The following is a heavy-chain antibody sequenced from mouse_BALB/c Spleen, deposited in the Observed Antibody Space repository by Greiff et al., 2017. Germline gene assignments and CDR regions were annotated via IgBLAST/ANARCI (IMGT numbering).Heavy chain of an antibody. CDR1: GYTFTSYW. CDR2: IYPSDSYT. D-gene: IGHD1-1*01. J-gene: IGHJ2*01. V-gene: IGHV1-69*02. Sequence: QVQLKQPGAELVRPGASVKLSCKASGYTFTSYWINWVKQRPGQGLEWIGNIYPSDSYTNYNQKFKDKATLTVDKSSSTAYMQLSSPTSEDSAVYYCTRDYYGTIDYWGQGTTPTVSS. CDR3: TRDYYGTIDY.